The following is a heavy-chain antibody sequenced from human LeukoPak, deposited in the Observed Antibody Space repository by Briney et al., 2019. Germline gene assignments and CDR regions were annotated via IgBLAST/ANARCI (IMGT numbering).Heavy chain of an antibody. CDR1: GFTFSSYA. CDR3: ARDDAGIVARLGSGMDV. CDR2: ISYDGSNK. Sequence: GGSLGLFCAASGFTFSSYAMHWVRQAPGKGLEWVAVISYDGSNKYYADSVKGRFTISRDNSKNTLYLQMNSLRAEDTAVYYCARDDAGIVARLGSGMDVWGQGTTVTVSS. D-gene: IGHD1-26*01. J-gene: IGHJ6*02. V-gene: IGHV3-30*04.